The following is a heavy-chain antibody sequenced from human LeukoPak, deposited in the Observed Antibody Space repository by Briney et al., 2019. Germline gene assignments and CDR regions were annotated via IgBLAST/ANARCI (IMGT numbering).Heavy chain of an antibody. V-gene: IGHV1-8*01. CDR3: ATVPVRYFDWPSGY. D-gene: IGHD3-9*01. J-gene: IGHJ4*02. CDR1: GYTFTSYD. Sequence: ASVKVSCKASGYTFTSYDINWVRQATGQGLEWMGWMNPNSGNTGYAQKFQGRVTMTRNTSISTAYMELSSLRSEDTAVYHCATVPVRYFDWPSGYWGQGTLVTVSS. CDR2: MNPNSGNT.